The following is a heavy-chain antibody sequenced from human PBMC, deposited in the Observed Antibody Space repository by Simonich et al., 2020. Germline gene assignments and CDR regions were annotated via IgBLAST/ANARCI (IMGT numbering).Heavy chain of an antibody. CDR3: ARQLNDFDI. D-gene: IGHD1-1*01. Sequence: EVQLVQSGAEVKKPGESLKISCKGSGYSFTSYWIGWVRQMPGKGLEWMRIIYHSYSDTSSSPSFQGQVTISADKSISTAYLQWSSLKASDTAMYYCARQLNDFDIWGQGTMVTVSS. CDR1: GYSFTSYW. CDR2: IYHSYSDT. V-gene: IGHV5-51*01. J-gene: IGHJ3*02.